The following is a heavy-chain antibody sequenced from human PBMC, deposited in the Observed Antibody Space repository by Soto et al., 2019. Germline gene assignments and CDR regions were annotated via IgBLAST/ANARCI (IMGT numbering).Heavy chain of an antibody. D-gene: IGHD6-19*01. Sequence: GGSLRLSCAASGFTFSSYWMSWVRQAPGKGLEWVANIRQDGSEKYYVDSVKGRFTISRDNAKNSLYLQMNSLRAEDTAVYYCARDTGYSSGPHDAFDIWGQGTMVTVSS. J-gene: IGHJ3*02. CDR1: GFTFSSYW. V-gene: IGHV3-7*03. CDR2: IRQDGSEK. CDR3: ARDTGYSSGPHDAFDI.